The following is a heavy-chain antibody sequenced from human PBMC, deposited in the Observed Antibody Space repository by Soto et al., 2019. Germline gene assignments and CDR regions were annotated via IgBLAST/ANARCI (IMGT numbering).Heavy chain of an antibody. D-gene: IGHD6-19*01. V-gene: IGHV2-26*01. CDR3: ARRHLAVAVSPWFDP. CDR2: IDSSGEK. Sequence: QVTLKESVPVLVNPTETLTLRCTVSGLSITDSEMGVSWIRQPPGQPLEWLAHIDSSGEKSYRTFLKSRLAISKDTSKSQIVLTMTNMDPADTATYYCARRHLAVAVSPWFDPWGQGIPVTVAS. CDR1: GLSITDSEMG. J-gene: IGHJ5*02.